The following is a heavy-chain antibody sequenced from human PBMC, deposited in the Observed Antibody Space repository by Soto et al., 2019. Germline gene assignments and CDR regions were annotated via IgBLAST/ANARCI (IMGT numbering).Heavy chain of an antibody. D-gene: IGHD2-21*01. CDR1: GYSFTSYW. V-gene: IGHV5-51*01. CDR2: IYPGDSDT. CDR3: ARRTPVSVIRPGGYFDY. J-gene: IGHJ4*02. Sequence: EVQLVQSGAEVKKPGESLKISCKGSGYSFTSYWIGWVRQMPGKGLEWMGIIYPGDSDTRYSPSFQGQVTISADKSISTAYLQLSSLKASDTAMYYCARRTPVSVIRPGGYFDYWGQGTLVTVSS.